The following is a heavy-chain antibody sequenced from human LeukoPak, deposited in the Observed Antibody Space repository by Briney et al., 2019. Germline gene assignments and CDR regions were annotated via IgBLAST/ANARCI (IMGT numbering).Heavy chain of an antibody. J-gene: IGHJ4*02. CDR2: IYYSGST. Sequence: SETLSLTCTLSGGSISIYYWSCIPHPPGKRLEWIGYIYYSGSTHYNPSLKSRVTISVHTSKNQFSLKLRSVTAAETAVYYCASTEYYDFYSDYWGQGTLVTVSS. CDR3: ASTEYYDFYSDY. D-gene: IGHD3-3*01. V-gene: IGHV4-59*12. CDR1: GGSISIYY.